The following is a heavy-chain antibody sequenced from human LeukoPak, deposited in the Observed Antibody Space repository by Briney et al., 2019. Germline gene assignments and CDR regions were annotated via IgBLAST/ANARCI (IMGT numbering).Heavy chain of an antibody. CDR2: IYYSGNT. CDR1: GGSISSGSYY. CDR3: ARRVRSADHRCDY. D-gene: IGHD1-14*01. J-gene: IGHJ4*02. V-gene: IGHV4-39*07. Sequence: PSETLSLTCTVSGGSISSGSYYWGWIRQSPGKGLEWIGSIYYSGNTYYNPSLKSRVTISVDTSKNQFSLKLSSVTAADTAVYYCARRVRSADHRCDYWGQGTLVTVSS.